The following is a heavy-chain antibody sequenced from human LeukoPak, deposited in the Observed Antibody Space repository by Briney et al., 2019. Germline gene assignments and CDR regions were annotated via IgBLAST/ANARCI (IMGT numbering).Heavy chain of an antibody. V-gene: IGHV3-9*01. D-gene: IGHD4-23*01. J-gene: IGHJ4*02. CDR1: GFTFDDYA. CDR2: IRWNSGSV. CDR3: AKDSTRQYGGNSGLFDY. Sequence: GGSLRLSCAASGFTFDDYAMHWVRQAPGKGLEWVSGIRWNSGSVGYADSVKGRFTISRDNAKNSLYLQMNSLRAEDTALYYCAKDSTRQYGGNSGLFDYWGQGTLVTVSS.